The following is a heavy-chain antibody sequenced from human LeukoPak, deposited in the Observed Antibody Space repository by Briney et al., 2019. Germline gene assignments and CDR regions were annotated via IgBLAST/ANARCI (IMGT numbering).Heavy chain of an antibody. CDR2: IFYTGST. D-gene: IGHD4-23*01. CDR3: ATLTGGDDAFDI. Sequence: PSETLSLTCTVSGGSISSYYWSWIRQPPGKGLEWIGYIFYTGSTNYNPSLKSRVTISVLTSKNRFSLKLSSVTAADTAVYYCATLTGGDDAFDIWGQGTMVTVSS. CDR1: GGSISSYY. V-gene: IGHV4-59*01. J-gene: IGHJ3*02.